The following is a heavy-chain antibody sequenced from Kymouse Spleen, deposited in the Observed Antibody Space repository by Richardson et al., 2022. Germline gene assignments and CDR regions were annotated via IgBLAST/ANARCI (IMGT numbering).Heavy chain of an antibody. CDR3: ARKVLLWFGESRIYFDY. V-gene: IGHV4-34*01. CDR2: INHSGST. J-gene: IGHJ4*02. D-gene: IGHD3-10*01. CDR1: GGSFSGYY. Sequence: QVQLQQWGAGLLKPSETLSLTCAVYGGSFSGYYWSWIRQPPGKGLEWIGEINHSGSTNYNPSLKSRVTISVDTSKNQFSLKLSSVTAADTAVYYCARKVLLWFGESRIYFDYWGQGTLVTVSS.